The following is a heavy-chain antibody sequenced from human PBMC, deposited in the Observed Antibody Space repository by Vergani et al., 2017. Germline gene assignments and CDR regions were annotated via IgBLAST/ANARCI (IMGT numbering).Heavy chain of an antibody. CDR2: ISWDGGST. CDR1: GFTFDDYT. CDR3: AKDISGWPEYCYYYSGMAV. D-gene: IGHD6-19*01. J-gene: IGHJ6*02. Sequence: EVQLVESGGVVVQPGGSLRLSCAASGFTFDDYTMHWVRQAPGKGLEWVSLISWDGGSTYYADSVKGRFTISRDNSKNSLYLQMNSLRTEDTALYYCAKDISGWPEYCYYYSGMAVCGQGTTVTVSS. V-gene: IGHV3-43*01.